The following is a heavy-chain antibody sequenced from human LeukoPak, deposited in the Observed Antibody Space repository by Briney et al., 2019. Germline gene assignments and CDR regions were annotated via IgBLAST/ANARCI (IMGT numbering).Heavy chain of an antibody. CDR2: ISGSGSTI. CDR1: GFTFSSYN. CDR3: ARDRAVTGTGGFFDY. V-gene: IGHV3-48*01. Sequence: GGSLRLSCAASGFTFSSYNMNWVRQAPGKGLEWVSYISGSGSTIYYADSVKGRFTISRDNAKNSLCLQMNSLRAEDTAVYYCARDRAVTGTGGFFDYWGQGTLVTVSS. J-gene: IGHJ4*02. D-gene: IGHD6-19*01.